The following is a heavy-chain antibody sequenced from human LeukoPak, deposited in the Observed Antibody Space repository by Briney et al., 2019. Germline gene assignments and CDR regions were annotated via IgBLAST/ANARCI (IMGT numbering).Heavy chain of an antibody. CDR3: ATYPRMAAHYYYYGMDV. D-gene: IGHD6-13*01. J-gene: IGHJ6*02. V-gene: IGHV3-11*01. CDR1: GFTFSDYY. CDR2: ISSSGSTI. Sequence: GEPLRLSCAASGFTFSDYYKSWIRHAPGKGLEWVSYISSSGSTIYYAHSVKGRFTISRDNTKNSLYLQMNSLRAEDTAVYYCATYPRMAAHYYYYGMDVWGQGTTVTVSS.